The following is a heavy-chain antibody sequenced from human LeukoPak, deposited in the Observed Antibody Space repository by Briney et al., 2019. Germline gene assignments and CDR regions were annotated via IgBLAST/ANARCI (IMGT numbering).Heavy chain of an antibody. V-gene: IGHV3-7*01. Sequence: GGSLRLSCAASGFTFSSYAMSWVRQAPGKGLEWVANIKQDGSEKYYVDSVKGRFTISRDNAKNSLYLQMNSLRAEDTAVYYCAREGSSGWRYFDYWGQGTLVTVSS. D-gene: IGHD6-19*01. CDR1: GFTFSSYA. J-gene: IGHJ4*02. CDR2: IKQDGSEK. CDR3: AREGSSGWRYFDY.